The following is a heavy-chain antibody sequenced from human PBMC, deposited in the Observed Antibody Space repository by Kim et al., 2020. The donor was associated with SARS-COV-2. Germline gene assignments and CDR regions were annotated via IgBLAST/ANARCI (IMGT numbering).Heavy chain of an antibody. D-gene: IGHD1-26*01. J-gene: IGHJ4*01. CDR3: ARRSGTYVGAGGQVDY. Sequence: SETLSLTCTVSGGSISTYYWSWIRQPPGKGLEWIGHINYSGSTNYNPSLKSRVTISVDTSKNQFFLRLSSMTAADTAVDYCARRSGTYVGAGGQVDYCG. CDR1: GGSISTYY. CDR2: INYSGST. V-gene: IGHV4-59*01.